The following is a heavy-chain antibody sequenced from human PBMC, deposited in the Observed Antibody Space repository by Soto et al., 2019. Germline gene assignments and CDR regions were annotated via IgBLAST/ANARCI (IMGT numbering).Heavy chain of an antibody. J-gene: IGHJ4*02. CDR3: AHRYCSGGRGQDWGY. V-gene: IGHV2-5*02. CDR1: GFSLNTRGVS. Sequence: QITLKESGPTLVKPTQTLTLTCTFSGFSLNTRGVSVGWIRQPPGKALEWLAPIYWDDDKRYSPSLNSTLTITKDTSKSQAVLTMTNMDPVDTATYYCAHRYCSGGRGQDWGYWGQGTMGTFSS. CDR2: IYWDDDK. D-gene: IGHD2-15*01.